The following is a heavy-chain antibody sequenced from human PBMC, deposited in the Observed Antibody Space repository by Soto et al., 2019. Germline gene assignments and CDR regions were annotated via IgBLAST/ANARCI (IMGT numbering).Heavy chain of an antibody. V-gene: IGHV4-4*07. Sequence: KPSETLSLTCTVSGASSSGFYWSWMRKSAGKGLEWIGRIYATGTTDYNPSLKSRVMMSVDTSKKQFSLKLRSVTAADTAVYYCVRDGTKTLRDWFDPWGQGISVTVSS. CDR1: GASSSGFY. J-gene: IGHJ5*02. CDR2: IYATGTT. CDR3: VRDGTKTLRDWFDP. D-gene: IGHD1-1*01.